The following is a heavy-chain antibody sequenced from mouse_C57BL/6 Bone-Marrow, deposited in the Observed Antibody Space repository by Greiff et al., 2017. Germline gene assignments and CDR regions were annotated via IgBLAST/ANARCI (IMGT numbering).Heavy chain of an antibody. CDR3: ARRNIGGSYAMDY. CDR1: GYTFTTYP. Sequence: QVQLKQSGAELVKPGASVKLSCKASGYTFTTYPIEWVKQNHGKSLEWIGNFHPYNDDTKYNEKFKGKATLTVEKSSSTVYLELSRLTSDDSAVYYCARRNIGGSYAMDYWGQGTSVTVSS. D-gene: IGHD2-14*01. J-gene: IGHJ4*01. CDR2: FHPYNDDT. V-gene: IGHV1-47*01.